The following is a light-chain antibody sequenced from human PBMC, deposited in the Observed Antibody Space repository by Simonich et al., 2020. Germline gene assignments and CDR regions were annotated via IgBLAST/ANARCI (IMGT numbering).Light chain of an antibody. CDR1: SSDFGSYNL. Sequence: QSALTQPASVSGSPGQSITISCTCTSSDFGSYNLVSWYQPHPGKAPKLMSYEGSKRPSGVSNRFSGSKSGNTASLTISGLQAEDEADYYCCSYAGSSTWVFGGGTKLTVL. CDR3: CSYAGSSTWV. J-gene: IGLJ3*02. CDR2: EGS. V-gene: IGLV2-23*01.